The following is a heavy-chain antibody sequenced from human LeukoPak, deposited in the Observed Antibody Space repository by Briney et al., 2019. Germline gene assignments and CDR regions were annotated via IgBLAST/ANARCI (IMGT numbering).Heavy chain of an antibody. Sequence: GESLKISCKGSGYSFTSYWIGWVRQMPGKGLEWMGIIYPGDSDTRYSPSFQGQVTISADNSINTAYLQWNSLKASDTAIYYCARSRDWNYDYWGQGTLVTVSS. CDR2: IYPGDSDT. V-gene: IGHV5-51*01. J-gene: IGHJ4*02. CDR3: ARSRDWNYDY. CDR1: GYSFTSYW. D-gene: IGHD1-7*01.